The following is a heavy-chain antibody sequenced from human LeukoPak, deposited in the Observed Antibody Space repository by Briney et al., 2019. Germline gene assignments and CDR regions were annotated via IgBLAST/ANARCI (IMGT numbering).Heavy chain of an antibody. V-gene: IGHV3-48*03. CDR3: ARDRLLHCSGGSYCIGWFDP. D-gene: IGHD2-15*01. J-gene: IGHJ5*02. CDR2: ISSSGSPI. Sequence: SGGSLRLSCAASGFTLSSYEMNWVRQAPGKGLEWVAYISSSGSPIYYAASVKGRFTISRDSAKNSVYLQMNSLRAEDTAVYYCARDRLLHCSGGSYCIGWFDPWGQGTLVTVSS. CDR1: GFTLSSYE.